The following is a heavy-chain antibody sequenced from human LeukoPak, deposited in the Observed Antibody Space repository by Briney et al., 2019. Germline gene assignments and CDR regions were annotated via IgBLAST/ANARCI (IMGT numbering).Heavy chain of an antibody. V-gene: IGHV1-18*01. CDR1: GYTFTSYG. D-gene: IGHD1-26*01. CDR3: ARDQYSGSYSGWFDP. Sequence: GASVKVSCKASGYTFTSYGISWVRQAPGQGLEWMGWISAYNGNTNYAQKLQGRVTMTTGTSTSTAYMELRSLRSDDTAVYYCARDQYSGSYSGWFDPWGQGTLVTVSS. CDR2: ISAYNGNT. J-gene: IGHJ5*02.